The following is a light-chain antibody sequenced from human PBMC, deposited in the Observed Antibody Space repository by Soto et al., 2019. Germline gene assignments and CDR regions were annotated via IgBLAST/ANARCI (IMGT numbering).Light chain of an antibody. CDR1: QSITTY. CDR3: QQAYFTPLT. V-gene: IGKV1-39*01. CDR2: AAS. Sequence: MTQSPSSLSASVGDRVTITCRASQSITTYLNWYQQKPGKAPKLLIYAASTLQGGVPSRFSGSGSGTGFALTITSLQPEDFATYFCQQAYFTPLTFGGGTKVDI. J-gene: IGKJ4*01.